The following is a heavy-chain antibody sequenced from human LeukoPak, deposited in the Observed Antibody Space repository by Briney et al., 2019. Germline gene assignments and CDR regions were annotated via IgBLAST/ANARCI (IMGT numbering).Heavy chain of an antibody. Sequence: GESLKISCKGSGYSFTNYWIGWVRQLPGKGLEWMGIIFPGDSNTRYSPTRYSPSFQGQVTISADKSISTAYLQWRSLKASDTAIYYCARRSWYDSTLVFDYWGQGTLVTVSS. V-gene: IGHV5-51*01. D-gene: IGHD3-22*01. CDR2: IFPGDSNTRYSPT. CDR1: GYSFTNYW. CDR3: ARRSWYDSTLVFDY. J-gene: IGHJ4*02.